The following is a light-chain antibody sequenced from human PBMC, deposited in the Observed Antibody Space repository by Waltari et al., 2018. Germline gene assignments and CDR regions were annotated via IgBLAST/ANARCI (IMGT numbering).Light chain of an antibody. V-gene: IGLV1-44*01. CDR3: ATWDDRMNGHWV. CDR1: SSNIGDNV. J-gene: IGLJ3*02. CDR2: RND. Sequence: QSVLTQSPSASGTPGQRVTISCSGSSSNIGDNVVNWYQQLPGKAPKLLIYRNDQRPSGVPAGFSASKSGTSASLAISGLQSEDEADYYCATWDDRMNGHWVFGGGTKVTVL.